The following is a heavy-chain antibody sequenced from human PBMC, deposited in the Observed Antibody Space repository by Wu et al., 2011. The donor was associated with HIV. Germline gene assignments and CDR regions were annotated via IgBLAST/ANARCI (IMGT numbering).Heavy chain of an antibody. J-gene: IGHJ5*02. CDR3: ARRAGGRLGPFDP. Sequence: VQLVQSGAEVKKPGESLKISCKGSGYSFPTYWIGWVRQMPGKGLEWMGLIYPGNSNTRYSPSFQGQVTISADRSISTAYLQWGSLKASDTAMYYCARRAGGRLGPFDPWGQGTPGHRLL. D-gene: IGHD3-9*01. CDR1: GYSFPTYW. V-gene: IGHV5-51*03. CDR2: IYPGNSNT.